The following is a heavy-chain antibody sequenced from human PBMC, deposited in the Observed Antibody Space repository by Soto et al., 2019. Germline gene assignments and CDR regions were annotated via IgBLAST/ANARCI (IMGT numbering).Heavy chain of an antibody. CDR2: ISSSSSTI. CDR3: AREYDILNWFDP. D-gene: IGHD3-9*01. V-gene: IGHV3-11*04. J-gene: IGHJ5*02. Sequence: LSLTCTVSGGSISSGGYYWSWIRQHPGKGLEWVSYISSSSSTIYYADSVKGRFTISRDNAKNSLYLQMNSLRAEDTAVYYCAREYDILNWFDPWGQGTLVTVSS. CDR1: GGSISSGGYY.